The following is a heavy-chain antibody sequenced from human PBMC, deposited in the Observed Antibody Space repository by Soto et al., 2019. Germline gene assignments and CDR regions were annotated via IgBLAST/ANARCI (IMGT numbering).Heavy chain of an antibody. CDR2: ISYDGTNK. CDR1: GFSFSISP. CDR3: ARDPKTSGGQHWAFNYFDS. Sequence: EGSLRLSCAASGFSFSISPMHWVCRAPGKGPEWVAHISYDGTNKFYADSVKGRFTISRDNSKSTLYLQVDSLRPEDAAVYYCARDPKTSGGQHWAFNYFDSWGQGTLVTVSS. J-gene: IGHJ4*02. V-gene: IGHV3-30-3*01. D-gene: IGHD7-27*01.